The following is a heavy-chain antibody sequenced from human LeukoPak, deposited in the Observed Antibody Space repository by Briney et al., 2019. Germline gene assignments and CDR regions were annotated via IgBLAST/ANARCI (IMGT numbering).Heavy chain of an antibody. J-gene: IGHJ4*02. CDR1: GFSFSSYG. CDR3: ARLSKYYYDSSGYYEGGYFDY. CDR2: IRSDGSNK. Sequence: PGGSLRLSCAGSGFSFSSYGMHWVRQAPGKGLEWMAFIRSDGSNKYYADSVKGRFTISRDNSKNTLYLQMNSLRAEDTAVYYCARLSKYYYDSSGYYEGGYFDYWGQGTLVTVSS. D-gene: IGHD3-22*01. V-gene: IGHV3-30*02.